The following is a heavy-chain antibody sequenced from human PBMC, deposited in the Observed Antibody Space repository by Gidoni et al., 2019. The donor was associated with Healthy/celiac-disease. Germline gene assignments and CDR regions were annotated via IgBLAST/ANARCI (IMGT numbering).Heavy chain of an antibody. CDR3: ARSIVGASTFDY. CDR2: IIPICGTA. D-gene: IGHD1-26*01. V-gene: IGHV1-69*01. CDR1: GGTFSSYA. Sequence: QVQLVQSGAEVKKPGSSVKVSCKASGGTFSSYAISCVRQAPGQGLEWMGGIIPICGTANYAKKFQGRVTITADESTSTAYMELSSLRSEDTAVYYCARSIVGASTFDYWGQVTLVTVSS. J-gene: IGHJ4*02.